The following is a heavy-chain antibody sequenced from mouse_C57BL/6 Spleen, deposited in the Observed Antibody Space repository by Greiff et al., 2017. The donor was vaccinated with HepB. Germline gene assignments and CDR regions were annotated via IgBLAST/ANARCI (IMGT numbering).Heavy chain of an antibody. Sequence: QVQLQQPGAELVKPGASVKMSCKASGYTFTSYWITWVKQRPGQGLEWIGDIYPGSGSTNYNEKFKSKATLTVDTSYSTAYMQLSSLTSEDSAVYYCAVITTVVAPLDYWGRGTTLTVSS. V-gene: IGHV1-55*01. CDR3: AVITTVVAPLDY. CDR1: GYTFTSYW. J-gene: IGHJ2*01. D-gene: IGHD1-1*01. CDR2: IYPGSGST.